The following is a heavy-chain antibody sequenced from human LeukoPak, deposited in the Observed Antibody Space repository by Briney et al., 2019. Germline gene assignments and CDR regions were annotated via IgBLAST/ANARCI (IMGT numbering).Heavy chain of an antibody. CDR3: ARVPGAMGYYYMDV. V-gene: IGHV4-4*07. J-gene: IGHJ6*03. Sequence: PSETLSLTCTVSGGSISSYYWSWIRQPAGKGLEWIGRIYTSGSTNYNPSLKSRVTMSVDTSKNQFSLKLSSVTAADTAVYYCARVPGAMGYYYMDVWGKGTTVTVSS. CDR1: GGSISSYY. D-gene: IGHD2-2*01. CDR2: IYTSGST.